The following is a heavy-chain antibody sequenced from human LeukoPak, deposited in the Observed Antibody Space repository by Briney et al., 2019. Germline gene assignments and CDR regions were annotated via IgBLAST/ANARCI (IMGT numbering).Heavy chain of an antibody. J-gene: IGHJ4*02. Sequence: SETLSLTCTVSGGSISSGTYYWSWIRQPAGKGLEWIGRIYTSGSTNYNPSLKSRINISVDTSKNQFSLKLSSVTAAETAVDYCASGRTDIVVVPATLRNYFFDYWGQGTLVTVSS. CDR2: IYTSGST. D-gene: IGHD2-2*01. CDR1: GGSISSGTYY. CDR3: ASGRTDIVVVPATLRNYFFDY. V-gene: IGHV4-61*02.